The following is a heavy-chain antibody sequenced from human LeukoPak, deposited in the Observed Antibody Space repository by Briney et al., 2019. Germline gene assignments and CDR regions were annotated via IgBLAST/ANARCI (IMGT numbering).Heavy chain of an antibody. J-gene: IGHJ6*03. CDR1: GFILSRYA. CDR3: AKSPVQLERGGVVWYYYYYMDV. CDR2: ISDSGGST. V-gene: IGHV3-23*01. D-gene: IGHD1-1*01. Sequence: GGSLRLSCVASGFILSRYAMTWVRQAPGKGLEWVSAISDSGGSTYYADSVKGRFTISRDNSKNTLYLQMNSLRAEDTAVYYCAKSPVQLERGGVVWYYYYYMDVWGKGTTVTVSS.